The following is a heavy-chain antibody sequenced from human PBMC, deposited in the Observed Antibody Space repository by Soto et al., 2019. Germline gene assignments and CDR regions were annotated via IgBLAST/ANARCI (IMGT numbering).Heavy chain of an antibody. CDR3: AKDITYDFWSGYSRDAFDI. CDR2: ISWNSGSI. CDR1: GFTFDDYA. Sequence: GGSLRLSCAASGFTFDDYAMHWVRQAPGKGLEWVSGISWNSGSIGYADSVKGRFTISRDNAKNSLYLQMNSLRAEDTALYYCAKDITYDFWSGYSRDAFDIWGQGTMVTVSS. D-gene: IGHD3-3*01. V-gene: IGHV3-9*01. J-gene: IGHJ3*02.